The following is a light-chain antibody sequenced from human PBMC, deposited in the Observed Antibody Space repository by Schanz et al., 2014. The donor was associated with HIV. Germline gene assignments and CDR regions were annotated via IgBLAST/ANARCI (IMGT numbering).Light chain of an antibody. V-gene: IGLV2-14*03. CDR1: SGDVGRYDY. J-gene: IGLJ3*02. Sequence: QSALTQPASVSGSLGQSITISCTGTSGDVGRYDYVSWYQQHPGQAPKLLIYDVTYRPSGISNRFSGSKSGYTASLTISGLQADDEADYYCGSYGGSDNMVFGGGTKLTVL. CDR2: DVT. CDR3: GSYGGSDNMV.